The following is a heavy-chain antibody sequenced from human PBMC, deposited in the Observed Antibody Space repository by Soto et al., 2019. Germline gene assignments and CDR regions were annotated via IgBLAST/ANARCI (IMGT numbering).Heavy chain of an antibody. J-gene: IGHJ5*02. Sequence: QVQLVQSEAEVKKPGSSVKVSCKADGNSFSNYAISWLRQAPGQGLEWVGGLMSVLGTAKNAQKFQDRVTITADESTATAYMELSSLRSEDTAIYYCAKSTSVGQWPANWFARWGQGTLVTVSS. CDR3: AKSTSVGQWPANWFAR. CDR2: LMSVLGTA. D-gene: IGHD6-19*01. V-gene: IGHV1-69*01. CDR1: GNSFSNYA.